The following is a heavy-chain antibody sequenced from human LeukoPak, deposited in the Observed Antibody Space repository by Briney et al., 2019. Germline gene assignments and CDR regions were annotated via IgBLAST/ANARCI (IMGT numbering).Heavy chain of an antibody. CDR3: ARDYGSGRGGFDY. CDR2: IYYSGST. J-gene: IGHJ4*02. CDR1: GGSISSYY. V-gene: IGHV4-59*12. Sequence: PSETLSLTCTVSGGSISSYYWSWIRQPPGKGLEWIGYIYYSGSTNYNPSLKSRVTISVDTSKNQFSLKLSSVTAADTAVYYCARDYGSGRGGFDYWGQGTLVTVSS. D-gene: IGHD3-10*01.